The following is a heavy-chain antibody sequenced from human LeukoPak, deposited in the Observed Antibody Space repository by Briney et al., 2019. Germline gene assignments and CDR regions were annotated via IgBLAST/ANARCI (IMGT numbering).Heavy chain of an antibody. J-gene: IGHJ4*02. V-gene: IGHV4-39*07. CDR2: IYYSGST. CDR3: ARGQVYYYDSSGYSGGPDY. D-gene: IGHD3-22*01. Sequence: SETLSLTCTVSGGSISSSSYYWGWLRQPPGTGLEWLGSIYYSGSTYYNPSLKSRVTISVDTSKNQFSLKLSSVTAADTGVYYCARGQVYYYDSSGYSGGPDYWGQGTLVTVSS. CDR1: GGSISSSSYY.